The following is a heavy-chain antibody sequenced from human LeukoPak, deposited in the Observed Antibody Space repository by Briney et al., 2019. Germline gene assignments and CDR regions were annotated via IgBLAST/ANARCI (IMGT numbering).Heavy chain of an antibody. J-gene: IGHJ3*02. V-gene: IGHV1-8*03. CDR2: MNPNSGNT. CDR3: ARRRKRWLRAFDI. CDR1: GYTFTSYD. Sequence: GASVKVSCKASGYTFTSYDINWVRQATGQGLEWMGWMNPNSGNTGYAQKFQGRVTITRNTSISTAYMELSSLRSEDTAVYYCARRRKRWLRAFDIWGQGTMVTVSS. D-gene: IGHD6-19*01.